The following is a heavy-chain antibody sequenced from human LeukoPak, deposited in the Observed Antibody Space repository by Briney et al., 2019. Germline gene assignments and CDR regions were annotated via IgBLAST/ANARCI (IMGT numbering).Heavy chain of an antibody. Sequence: PGGSLRLSCAASGFTFSTYAMSWVRQAPGRGLEWVSGVSGSGGSTYYADSVKGRFTISRDNSKNTLYLQVNSLRAEDTAVYYCAKPQLQYSFSMDVWGQGTTVTVFS. D-gene: IGHD5-24*01. CDR1: GFTFSTYA. CDR3: AKPQLQYSFSMDV. J-gene: IGHJ6*02. V-gene: IGHV3-23*01. CDR2: VSGSGGST.